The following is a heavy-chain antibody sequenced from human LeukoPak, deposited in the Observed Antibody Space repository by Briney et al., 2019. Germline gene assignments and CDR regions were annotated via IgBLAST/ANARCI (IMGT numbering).Heavy chain of an antibody. V-gene: IGHV1-69*02. CDR1: GATFTN. J-gene: IGHJ4*02. Sequence: GASVKVSCKASGATFTNFTWVRQAPGQGLEWMGRIIPMFGITNYAQKFQGSVTITADKSSSTAYMELSSLRSEDSAMYYCATGGINHFDSSGYYNFWGQGTLVTVSS. CDR2: IIPMFGIT. CDR3: ATGGINHFDSSGYYNF. D-gene: IGHD3-22*01.